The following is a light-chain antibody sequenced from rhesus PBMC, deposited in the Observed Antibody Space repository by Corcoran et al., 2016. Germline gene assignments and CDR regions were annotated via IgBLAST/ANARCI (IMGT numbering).Light chain of an antibody. CDR3: CSYTTSSTFV. CDR1: SSEIGGYNY. J-gene: IGLJ6*01. Sequence: QSAPTQPPSVSGSPGQSVTISCTGTSSEIGGYNYASWYQQHPGKAPKLMIYEVTKRPSGVSDRFSGSKSGNTASLTISGLQAEDEAVYYCCSYTTSSTFVFGGGTKLTVL. V-gene: IGLV2S7*01. CDR2: EVT.